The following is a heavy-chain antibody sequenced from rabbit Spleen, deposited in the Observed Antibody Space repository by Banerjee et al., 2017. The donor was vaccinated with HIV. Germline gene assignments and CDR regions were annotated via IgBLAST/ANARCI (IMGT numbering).Heavy chain of an antibody. V-gene: IGHV1S40*01. CDR1: GFSISSSYW. J-gene: IGHJ4*01. D-gene: IGHD2-1*01. CDR3: VRDQAGDADYGPYYLNL. Sequence: QSLEESGGDLVKPGASLTLSCKASGFSISSSYWICWVRQAPGKGLEWIGYIDLVFGRTYYASWVNGRFTISSHNAQNTLYLQLSSLTAADTATYFCVRDQAGDADYGPYYLNLWGPGTLVTVS. CDR2: IDLVFGRT.